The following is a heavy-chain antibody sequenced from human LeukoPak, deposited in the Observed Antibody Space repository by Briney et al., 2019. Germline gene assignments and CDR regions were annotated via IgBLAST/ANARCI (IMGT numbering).Heavy chain of an antibody. CDR3: AKFSSTRLWYDY. D-gene: IGHD6-6*01. CDR2: INSDGSST. J-gene: IGHJ4*02. CDR1: GFTFSSNW. V-gene: IGHV3-74*01. Sequence: GGSLRLSCATSGFTFSSNWIHWVRQTPGKGLVWVSRINSDGSSTSYADSVKGRFTISRDNSKNTLYLQMNSLRAEDTAVYYCAKFSSTRLWYDYWGQGTLVTVSS.